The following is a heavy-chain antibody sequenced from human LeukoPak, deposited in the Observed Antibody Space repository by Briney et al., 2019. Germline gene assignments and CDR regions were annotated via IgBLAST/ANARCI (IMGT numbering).Heavy chain of an antibody. CDR2: IDSSGGCM. V-gene: IGHV3-21*06. Sequence: GGSLRLSCAASGFTFSSYWMSWVRQAPGKGLEWVSSIDSSGGCMFYADSVKGRFIISRDNAKDSLYLQMNSLRVEDTAVYYCLRGDRRDYWGQGTLVTVSS. J-gene: IGHJ4*02. CDR3: LRGDRRDY. CDR1: GFTFSSYW.